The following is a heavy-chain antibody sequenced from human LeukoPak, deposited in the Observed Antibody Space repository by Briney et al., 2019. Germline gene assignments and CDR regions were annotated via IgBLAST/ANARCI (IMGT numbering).Heavy chain of an antibody. CDR2: ISGSSSTI. J-gene: IGHJ4*02. D-gene: IGHD2-2*01. CDR1: GFTFSSYS. V-gene: IGHV3-48*02. CDR3: AREGPSDFDS. Sequence: GGSLRLSCAASGFTFSSYSMNWVRQAPGKGLEWISYISGSSSTIYYADSVKGRFTISRDNAKNSLYLQMDSLRDEDTAVFYCAREGPSDFDSWGQGTPITVSS.